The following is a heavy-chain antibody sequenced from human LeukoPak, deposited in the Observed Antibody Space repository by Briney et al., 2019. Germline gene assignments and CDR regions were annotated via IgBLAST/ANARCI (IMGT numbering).Heavy chain of an antibody. V-gene: IGHV1-18*01. Sequence: EASVKVSCKASGYTFTSYGISWVRQAPGQGLEWMGWMSAYNGNTNYAQKLQGRVTMTTDTSTSTAYMELRSLRSDDTAVYYCARGGSWDTAMVIYYYYGMDIWGQGTTVTVSS. CDR2: MSAYNGNT. CDR3: ARGGSWDTAMVIYYYYGMDI. J-gene: IGHJ6*02. D-gene: IGHD5-18*01. CDR1: GYTFTSYG.